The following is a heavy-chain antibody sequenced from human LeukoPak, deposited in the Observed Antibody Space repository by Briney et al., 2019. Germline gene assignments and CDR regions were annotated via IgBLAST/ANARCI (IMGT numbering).Heavy chain of an antibody. J-gene: IGHJ4*02. CDR1: GGSISSSSNY. V-gene: IGHV4-39*01. D-gene: IGHD6-19*01. CDR3: TRHPTRNIAVADPYYFDY. CDR2: ISYTAST. Sequence: SETLSLTCTVSGGSISSSSNYWGWVRQPPGQGLEYFRSISYTASTYYNPPLKSRITISVDTSNNRFALRLSSVTAADTAVYYCTRHPTRNIAVADPYYFDYWGQGTLVTVSS.